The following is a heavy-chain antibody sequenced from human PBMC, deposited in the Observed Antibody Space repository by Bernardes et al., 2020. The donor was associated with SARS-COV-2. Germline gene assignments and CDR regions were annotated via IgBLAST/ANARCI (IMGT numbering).Heavy chain of an antibody. D-gene: IGHD3-16*01. J-gene: IGHJ2*01. CDR1: GVSLRCFY. V-gene: IGHV4-34*01. CDR2: LYYSGST. CDR3: ARAVWGIWYFDP. Sequence: ETLSLTFSVYGVSLRCFYCNLIRQPPGKGLEWIVELYYSGSTNYNPSLKSRVTIPVDTSKNQFSLNLSSVTAADTAVYYCARAVWGIWYFDPWGRGTLVTVSS.